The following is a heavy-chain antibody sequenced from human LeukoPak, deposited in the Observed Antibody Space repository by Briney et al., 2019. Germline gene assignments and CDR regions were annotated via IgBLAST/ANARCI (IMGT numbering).Heavy chain of an antibody. D-gene: IGHD3-10*01. J-gene: IGHJ4*02. V-gene: IGHV3-74*01. CDR2: INSDGSST. CDR1: GFTFSSYW. CDR3: ARSPMVRGVEYFDY. Sequence: GGSLRLSCAASGFTFSSYWMHWVRQAPGKGLVWVSRINSDGSSTSYADSVKGRFTIPRDNAKNTLYLQTNSLRAEDTAVYYCARSPMVRGVEYFDYWGQGTLVTVSP.